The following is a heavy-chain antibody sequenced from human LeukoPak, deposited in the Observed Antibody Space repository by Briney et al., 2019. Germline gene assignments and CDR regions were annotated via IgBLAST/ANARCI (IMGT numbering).Heavy chain of an antibody. D-gene: IGHD1-14*01. CDR1: GGTFSSYA. V-gene: IGHV1-69*06. CDR3: ARGHGHPEAPYAFDI. CDR2: IIPIFGTA. J-gene: IGHJ3*02. Sequence: SVKVSCKASGGTFSSYAISWVRQAPGQGLEWMGGIIPIFGTANYAQKFQGRVTITADKSTSTAYMELSSLGSEDTAVYYCARGHGHPEAPYAFDIWGQGTMVTVSS.